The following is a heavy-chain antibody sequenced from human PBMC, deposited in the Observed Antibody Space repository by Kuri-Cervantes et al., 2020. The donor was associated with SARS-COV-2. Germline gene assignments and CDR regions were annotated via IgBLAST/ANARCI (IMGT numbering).Heavy chain of an antibody. V-gene: IGHV4-39*01. J-gene: IGHJ5*02. D-gene: IGHD2-2*02. CDR1: GGSISRTYYY. CDR2: ISYSGAT. CDR3: VPAAIRAYGWFDP. Sequence: GSLRLSCTVSGGSISRTYYYWGWIRQPPGKGLEWIGTISYSGATHYNPSLKSRVTISVDTSKNQFSLKVSSVTATDTAMYYCVPAAIRAYGWFDPWGQGTLVTVSS.